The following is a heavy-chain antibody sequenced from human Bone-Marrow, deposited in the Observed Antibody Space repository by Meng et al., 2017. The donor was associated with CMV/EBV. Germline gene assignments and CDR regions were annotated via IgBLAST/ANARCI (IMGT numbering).Heavy chain of an antibody. V-gene: IGHV4-34*01. J-gene: IGHJ6*02. CDR1: GGSFSGYY. Sequence: SETLSLTCAVYGGSFSGYYWSWIRQSSGKGLEWIGEISHSGSTNYNPSLKSRVTISEDTSKNQFSLKLSSVTAADTAVYYCARDRGAVAAYGMDVWGQGTTVTVPS. D-gene: IGHD6-19*01. CDR3: ARDRGAVAAYGMDV. CDR2: ISHSGST.